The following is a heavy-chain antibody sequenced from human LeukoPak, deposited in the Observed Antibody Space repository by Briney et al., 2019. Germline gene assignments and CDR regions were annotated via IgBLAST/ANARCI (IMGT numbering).Heavy chain of an antibody. V-gene: IGHV3-23*01. CDR2: ISGSGGDR. J-gene: IGHJ4*02. CDR1: GFTFSSYA. Sequence: GGSLRLSCAASGFTFSSYAMSWVRQAPGKGLEWVSVISGSGGDRYYADSVKGRFTISRDNAKNSLYLQMNSLRAEDTAVYYCARVGSQWITSQSLCDWGQGTLVTVSS. CDR3: ARVGSQWITSQSLCD. D-gene: IGHD1-14*01.